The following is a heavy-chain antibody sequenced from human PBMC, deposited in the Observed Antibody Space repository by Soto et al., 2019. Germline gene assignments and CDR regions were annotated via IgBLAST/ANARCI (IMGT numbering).Heavy chain of an antibody. V-gene: IGHV3-30-3*01. CDR1: GFSFSNYA. J-gene: IGHJ4*02. CDR3: ARHTAEGIFTHRGALGY. Sequence: QVHLVESGGGVVQPGRSLRLSCAASGFSFSNYALHWVRQSPGKGLEWVALISYDGSKKKYADSVKGRFTISRDNSKNTLYLEMNGLRAEDTALYYCARHTAEGIFTHRGALGYWGQGTLITVSS. CDR2: ISYDGSKK. D-gene: IGHD3-3*01.